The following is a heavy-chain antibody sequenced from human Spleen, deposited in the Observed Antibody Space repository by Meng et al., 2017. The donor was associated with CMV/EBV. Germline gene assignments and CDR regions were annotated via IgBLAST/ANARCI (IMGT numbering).Heavy chain of an antibody. D-gene: IGHD2-15*01. V-gene: IGHV3-30*04. J-gene: IGHJ3*02. CDR1: GFSFSSYA. CDR3: AKGEIVGAFDI. Sequence: GESLKISCAASGFSFSSYAMHWVRQAPGKGLEWVAVISYEGSTKYYADSVKGRFTISRDSSKNTLYLQMNSLRAEDTAVYYCAKGEIVGAFDIWGQGTMDTVS. CDR2: ISYEGSTK.